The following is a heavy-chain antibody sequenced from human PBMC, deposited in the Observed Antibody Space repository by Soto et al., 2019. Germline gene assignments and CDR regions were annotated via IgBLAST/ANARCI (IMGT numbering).Heavy chain of an antibody. Sequence: QVQLQESGPGLLEPLETLSLTCSVSGVSLNSCHYYWVWVRQSPGKGLAWLASVDYDESTYSNPSLKSRVTISIDKPRNKFSLTLKSVTAADTAVYYCGKVLIGATRHADVDSWGQGARVTVSS. D-gene: IGHD2-15*01. CDR2: VDYDEST. CDR1: GVSLNSCHYY. V-gene: IGHV4-39*01. J-gene: IGHJ4*02. CDR3: GKVLIGATRHADVDS.